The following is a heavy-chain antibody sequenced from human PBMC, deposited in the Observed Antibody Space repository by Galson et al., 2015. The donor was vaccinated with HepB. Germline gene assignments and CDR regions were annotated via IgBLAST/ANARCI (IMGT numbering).Heavy chain of an antibody. Sequence: SLTCTVSGGSISSSSYYWGWIRQPPGKGLEWIGSIYYSGSTYYNPSLKSRVTISVDTSKNQFSLKLSSVTAADTTVYYCARHKWTPAARFDPWGQGTLVTVSS. D-gene: IGHD2-2*01. CDR2: IYYSGST. CDR3: ARHKWTPAARFDP. V-gene: IGHV4-39*01. J-gene: IGHJ5*02. CDR1: GGSISSSSYY.